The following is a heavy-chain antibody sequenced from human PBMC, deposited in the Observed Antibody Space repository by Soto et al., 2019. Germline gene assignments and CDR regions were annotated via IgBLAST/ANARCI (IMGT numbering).Heavy chain of an antibody. CDR2: IYYSGST. CDR1: GGSVSSYY. CDR3: AKEMTSGYYLFDY. D-gene: IGHD3-22*01. Sequence: PSETLSLTCTVSGGSVSSYYWSWIRQSPGKGLEWIGYIYYSGSTKYKPSLKSRVTMSVDTSKNQFSLKVSSATAADTAVYYCAKEMTSGYYLFDYWGQGTLVTVSS. V-gene: IGHV4-59*02. J-gene: IGHJ4*02.